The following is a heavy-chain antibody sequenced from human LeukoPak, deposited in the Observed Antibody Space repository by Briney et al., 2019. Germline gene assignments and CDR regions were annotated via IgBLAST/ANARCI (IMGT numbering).Heavy chain of an antibody. V-gene: IGHV4-61*02. CDR3: ARDLDWSGGSCYSGPWFDP. CDR2: IYTSGST. Sequence: SETLSLTCTVSGGSISSGSHYWSWIRQPAGKGLEWIGRIYTSGSTNCNPSLISRVTISVDTSKNQFSLKLSSVSAADTAVYYCARDLDWSGGSCYSGPWFDPWGQGTLVTVSS. D-gene: IGHD2-15*01. CDR1: GGSISSGSHY. J-gene: IGHJ5*02.